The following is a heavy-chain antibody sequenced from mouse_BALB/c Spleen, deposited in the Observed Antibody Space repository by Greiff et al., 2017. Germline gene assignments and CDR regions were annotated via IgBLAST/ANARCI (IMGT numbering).Heavy chain of an antibody. D-gene: IGHD2-14*01. V-gene: IGHV1S22*01. Sequence: LQQPGSELVRPGASVKLSCKASGYTFTSYWMHWVKQRPGQGLEWIGNIYPGSGSTNYDEKFKSKATLTVDTSSSTAYMQLSSLTSEDSAVYYCTREGLRFGGAMDYWGQGTSVTVSS. CDR3: TREGLRFGGAMDY. J-gene: IGHJ4*01. CDR1: GYTFTSYW. CDR2: IYPGSGST.